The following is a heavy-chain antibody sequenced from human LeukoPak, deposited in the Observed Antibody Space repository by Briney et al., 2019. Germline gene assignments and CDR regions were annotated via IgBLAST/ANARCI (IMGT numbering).Heavy chain of an antibody. CDR2: ISSSSSYI. D-gene: IGHD6-19*01. CDR3: ARSEEQWLPPGYFDY. CDR1: GFTFSSYS. J-gene: IGHJ4*02. Sequence: PGGSLRLSCAASGFTFSSYSMNWVRQAPGKGLEWVSSISSSSSYIYYADSVKGRFTISRDNAKNSLYLQMNSLRAEDTAVYYCARSEEQWLPPGYFDYWGQGTLVTVSS. V-gene: IGHV3-21*01.